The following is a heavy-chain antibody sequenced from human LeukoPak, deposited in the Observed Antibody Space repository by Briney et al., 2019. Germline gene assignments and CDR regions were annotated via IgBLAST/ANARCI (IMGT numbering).Heavy chain of an antibody. J-gene: IGHJ4*02. CDR1: GGSFSGYY. V-gene: IGHV4-34*01. Sequence: PSETLSLTCAVYGGSFSGYYWSWIRQPPGKGLEWIGEINHSGGTNYNPSLKSRVTISVDTSKNQFSLKLSSVTAADTAVYYCARRRGVPLSYLDYWGQGTLVTVSS. CDR3: ARRRGVPLSYLDY. D-gene: IGHD3-10*01. CDR2: INHSGGT.